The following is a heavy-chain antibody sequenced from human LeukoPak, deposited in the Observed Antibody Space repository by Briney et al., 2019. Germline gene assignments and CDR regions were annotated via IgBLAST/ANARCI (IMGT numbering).Heavy chain of an antibody. CDR1: GYSISSGYY. Sequence: SETLSLTCAVSGYSISSGYYWGWVRQPPGKGLGWIGSIYHSGSTYYNPSLRSRVTISLDTSKNQFSLKLSSVTAADTAVYFCARVGPTVTPNDYWGQGTLVTVSS. CDR2: IYHSGST. D-gene: IGHD4-17*01. J-gene: IGHJ4*02. V-gene: IGHV4-38-2*01. CDR3: ARVGPTVTPNDY.